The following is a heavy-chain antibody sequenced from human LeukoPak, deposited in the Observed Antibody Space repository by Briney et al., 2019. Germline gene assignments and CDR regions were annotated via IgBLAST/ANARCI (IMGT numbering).Heavy chain of an antibody. J-gene: IGHJ1*01. Sequence: GGSLRLSCTASGITFSNYAMTWVRQSPGKGLEWVSGLSATGGTTSYADSVKGRFTISRDNSKNTVYLQVNSLRAEDTAIYYCAKGLYYDSSGYYYFQYFQHWGQGTLVTVSS. CDR3: AKGLYYDSSGYYYFQYFQH. D-gene: IGHD3-22*01. CDR1: GITFSNYA. V-gene: IGHV3-23*01. CDR2: LSATGGTT.